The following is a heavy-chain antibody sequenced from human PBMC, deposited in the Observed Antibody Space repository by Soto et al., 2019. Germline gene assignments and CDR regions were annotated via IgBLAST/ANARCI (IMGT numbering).Heavy chain of an antibody. J-gene: IGHJ4*02. CDR2: INPSGGST. Sequence: ASVKVSCKASGYTFTSYYMHWVRQAPGQGLEWMGIINPSGGSTSYAQKFQGRVTMTRDTSTSTVYMELSSLRSEDTAVYYCARDRVVTTLEVRYYFDYWGQGTLVTVSS. CDR1: GYTFTSYY. D-gene: IGHD2-21*02. CDR3: ARDRVVTTLEVRYYFDY. V-gene: IGHV1-46*01.